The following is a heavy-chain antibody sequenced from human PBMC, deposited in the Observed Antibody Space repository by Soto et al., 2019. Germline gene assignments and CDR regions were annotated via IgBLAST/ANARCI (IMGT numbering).Heavy chain of an antibody. CDR1: GGSISRGDYY. D-gene: IGHD3-10*01. CDR2: IYYSGST. J-gene: IGHJ4*02. Sequence: PSETLSLTCTVSGGSISRGDYYWCWIRQPPGKGLEWIGYIYYSGSTYYNPSLKSRVTISVDTSKNQFSLKLSSVTAADTAVYYCASRKSSPYFDYWGQGTLVTVSS. CDR3: ASRKSSPYFDY. V-gene: IGHV4-30-4*01.